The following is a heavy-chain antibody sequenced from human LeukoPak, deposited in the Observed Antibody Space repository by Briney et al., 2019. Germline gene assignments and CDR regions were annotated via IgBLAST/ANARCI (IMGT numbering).Heavy chain of an antibody. D-gene: IGHD1-26*01. CDR2: INWNGGST. CDR1: GFTFDDYG. V-gene: IGHV3-20*04. CDR3: AREGGEWELLRTFDY. Sequence: GGSLRLSCAASGFTFDDYGMSWVRQAPGKGLEWVSGINWNGGSTGYADSVKGRFTISRDNAKNSLYLQMNSLRAEDTAVYYCAREGGEWELLRTFDYWGQGTLVTVSS. J-gene: IGHJ4*02.